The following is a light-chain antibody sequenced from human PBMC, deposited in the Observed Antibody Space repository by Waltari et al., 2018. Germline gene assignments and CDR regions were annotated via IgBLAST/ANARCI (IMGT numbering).Light chain of an antibody. CDR2: WAS. CDR1: PSVFYTSNNTNY. J-gene: IGKJ2*01. Sequence: DIVMTHSPDSLSVSLGERTSINCRISPSVFYTSNNTNYLAWYQHKAGQPPKLLIYWASTRESGVPDRFSGSGSGTDFTLTISSLQAEDVAVYFCHQYYSLPYTFGQGTKLEIK. V-gene: IGKV4-1*01. CDR3: HQYYSLPYT.